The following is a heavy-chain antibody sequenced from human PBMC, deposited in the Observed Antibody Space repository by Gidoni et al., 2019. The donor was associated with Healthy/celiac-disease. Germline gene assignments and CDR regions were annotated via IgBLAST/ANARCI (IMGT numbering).Heavy chain of an antibody. V-gene: IGHV4-39*01. J-gene: IGHJ5*02. CDR2: IYYSGST. CDR3: ARHNTYPNQNWFDP. CDR1: GGSISSSSYY. Sequence: QLQLQESGPGLVKPSETLSLTCTVSGGSISSSSYYWGWIRQPPGKGLEWIGSIYYSGSTYYNPSLKSRVTISVDTSKNQFSLKLSSVTAADTAVYYCARHNTYPNQNWFDPWGQGTLVTVSS.